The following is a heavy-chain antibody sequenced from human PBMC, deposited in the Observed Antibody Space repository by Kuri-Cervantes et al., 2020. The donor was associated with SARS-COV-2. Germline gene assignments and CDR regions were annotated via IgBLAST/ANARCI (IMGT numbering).Heavy chain of an antibody. V-gene: IGHV3-30-3*01. CDR1: RFTFSTYA. CDR3: ATTYCSRINCPDYYYGVDV. Sequence: GGSLRLSCAASRFTFSTYAMHWVRQAPGKGLEWVAVISYDGSIKYYADSVKGRFTISRDNSTNALYLQMYSLRDEDTAVYYCATTYCSRINCPDYYYGVDVWGQGTTVTVSS. J-gene: IGHJ6*02. CDR2: ISYDGSIK. D-gene: IGHD2-2*01.